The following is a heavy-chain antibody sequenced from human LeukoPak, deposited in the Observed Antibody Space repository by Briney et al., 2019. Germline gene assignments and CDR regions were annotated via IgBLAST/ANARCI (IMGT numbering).Heavy chain of an antibody. CDR3: ARGSYGDPRNGPKY. V-gene: IGHV3-30*03. CDR2: ISYDASNK. CDR1: GFTFSSYG. D-gene: IGHD4-17*01. Sequence: PGRSLRLSCAASGFTFSSYGMHWVRQAPGKGLEWVAVISYDASNKYYADSVKGRFTISRDNSKNTLYLQMNSLRAEDTAVYYCARGSYGDPRNGPKYWGQGTLVTVSS. J-gene: IGHJ4*02.